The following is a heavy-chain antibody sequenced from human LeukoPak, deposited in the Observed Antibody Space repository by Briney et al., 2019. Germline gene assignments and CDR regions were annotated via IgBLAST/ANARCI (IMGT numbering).Heavy chain of an antibody. D-gene: IGHD3-3*01. V-gene: IGHV4-4*07. CDR1: GGSISGYY. CDR3: ARDSVRFLEWLPYYYYYGMDV. J-gene: IGHJ6*02. Sequence: SETLSLTCTVSGGSISGYYWSWLRQPAGKGLEWIGRIYTSGSTNYNPSLKSRVTMSVDTSKNQFSLKLSSVTAADTAVYYCARDSVRFLEWLPYYYYYGMDVWGQGTTVTVSS. CDR2: IYTSGST.